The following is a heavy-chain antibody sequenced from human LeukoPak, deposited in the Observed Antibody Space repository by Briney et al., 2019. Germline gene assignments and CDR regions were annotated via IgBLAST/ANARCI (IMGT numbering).Heavy chain of an antibody. V-gene: IGHV4-59*12. CDR1: GGSISSYY. J-gene: IGHJ3*02. CDR2: IYYSGST. D-gene: IGHD3-3*01. Sequence: SETLSLTCTVSGGSISSYYWSWIRQPPGKGLEWIGYIYYSGSTNYNPSLKSRVAISVDTSKNQFSLKLSSVTAADTAVYYCARDPGGATYYDFWSGYYRIDAFDIWGQGTMVTVSS. CDR3: ARDPGGATYYDFWSGYYRIDAFDI.